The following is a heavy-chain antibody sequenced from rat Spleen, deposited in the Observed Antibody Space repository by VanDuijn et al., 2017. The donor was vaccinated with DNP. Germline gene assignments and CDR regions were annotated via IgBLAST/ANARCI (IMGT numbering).Heavy chain of an antibody. D-gene: IGHD2-2*01. Sequence: EVQLVESGGGPVQPGRSLKLSCVASGFIFSNYWMTWIRQAPGKGLEWVASISNTGGGSTYYPDSVKGRFTISRDNAKSTLYLQMSKLGSEDTATYYCVREDKGVDAWGQGASVTVSS. V-gene: IGHV5-31*01. CDR1: GFIFSNYW. CDR2: ISNTGGGST. J-gene: IGHJ4*01. CDR3: VREDKGVDA.